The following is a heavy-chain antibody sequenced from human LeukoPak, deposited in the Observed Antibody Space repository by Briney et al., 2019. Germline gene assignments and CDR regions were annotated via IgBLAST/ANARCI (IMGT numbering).Heavy chain of an antibody. J-gene: IGHJ4*02. CDR3: ARVTGYMIEDYFDY. V-gene: IGHV4-39*07. CDR2: IYHSGST. D-gene: IGHD3-22*01. CDR1: GGSISSSSYY. Sequence: PSETLSLTCTVSGGSISSSSYYWGWIRQPPGKGLEWIGSIYHSGSTYYNPSLKSRVTIAVETSKNQFSLRLSSMTAADTAVYYCARVTGYMIEDYFDYWGQGTLVTVSS.